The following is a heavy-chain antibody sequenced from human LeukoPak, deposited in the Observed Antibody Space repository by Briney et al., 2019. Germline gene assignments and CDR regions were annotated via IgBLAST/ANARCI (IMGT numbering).Heavy chain of an antibody. Sequence: GGSLRLSCAASGFTFSNYWMHWVRQVPGKGLVWVSRINSDDSRTTYADSVKGRFTISRDNAKNTLYLQMNSLRAEDTAVYYCAKDRTTVRHGYFDYWDQGTLVTVSS. J-gene: IGHJ4*02. CDR2: INSDDSRT. CDR1: GFTFSNYW. V-gene: IGHV3-74*01. CDR3: AKDRTTVRHGYFDY. D-gene: IGHD4-17*01.